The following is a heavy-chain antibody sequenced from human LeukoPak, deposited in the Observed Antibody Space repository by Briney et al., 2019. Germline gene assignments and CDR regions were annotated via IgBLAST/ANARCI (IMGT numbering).Heavy chain of an antibody. J-gene: IGHJ3*02. Sequence: GGSLRLSCAASGFTFSSYGMHWVRQAPGKGLEWVAVIWYGGSNKYYADSVKGRFTISRDNSKNTLYLQMNSLRAEDTAVYYCAIDSGSYYGAFDIWGQGTMVTVSS. CDR2: IWYGGSNK. CDR1: GFTFSSYG. V-gene: IGHV3-33*08. D-gene: IGHD1-26*01. CDR3: AIDSGSYYGAFDI.